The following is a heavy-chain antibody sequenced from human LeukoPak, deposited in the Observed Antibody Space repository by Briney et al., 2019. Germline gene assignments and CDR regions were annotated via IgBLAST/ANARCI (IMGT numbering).Heavy chain of an antibody. CDR2: ITDIGKNT. CDR1: GFTFGNYA. V-gene: IGHV3-23*01. J-gene: IGHJ4*02. Sequence: PGGSLRLSCAASGFTFGNYAMAWVRQSQGKGLEWVSCITDIGKNTYHTDSVKGRFTISRDNSKNTLSLQMNSLRVEDTAVYYCAKATQRYCTGGTCYPLDYWGQGTLVTVSS. D-gene: IGHD2-8*02. CDR3: AKATQRYCTGGTCYPLDY.